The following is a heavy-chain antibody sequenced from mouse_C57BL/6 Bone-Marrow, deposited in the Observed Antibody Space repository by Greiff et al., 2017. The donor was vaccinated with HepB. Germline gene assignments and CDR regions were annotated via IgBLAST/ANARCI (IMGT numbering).Heavy chain of an antibody. D-gene: IGHD3-2*02. J-gene: IGHJ3*01. CDR2: IDPENGDT. Sequence: VQLKESGAELVRPGASVKLSCTASGFNIKDDYMHWVKQRPEQGLEWIGWIDPENGDTEYASKFQGKATITADTSSNTAYLQLSSLTSEDTAVYYCTTGAQATAYWGQGTLVTVSA. V-gene: IGHV14-4*01. CDR3: TTGAQATAY. CDR1: GFNIKDDY.